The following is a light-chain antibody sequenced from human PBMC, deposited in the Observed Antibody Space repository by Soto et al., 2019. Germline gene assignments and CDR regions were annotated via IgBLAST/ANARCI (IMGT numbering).Light chain of an antibody. V-gene: IGKV1-39*01. CDR1: QSISSY. CDR3: QQSYSTPRT. J-gene: IGKJ1*01. CDR2: AAS. Sequence: DIQMTQSPSSLSASVGDRVTITCRASQSISSYLNWYQQKPGKAPKLLIYAASSLQSGVPSRFSGSGSVTDFTLTISSLQPEDFATYSCQQSYSTPRTFGQGTKVELK.